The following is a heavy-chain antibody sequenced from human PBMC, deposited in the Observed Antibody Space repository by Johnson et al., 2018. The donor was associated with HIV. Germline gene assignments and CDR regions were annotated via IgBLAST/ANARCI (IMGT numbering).Heavy chain of an antibody. V-gene: IGHV3-9*01. Sequence: QLVESGGGLVQPGRSLRLSCAASGFTFDDYAMHWVRQAPGTGLGWVSGISWNSGSIGYADSVTGRFTISRDNAKNSLYLQMNSLRAEDTALYYCANLFRGDWGFDAFDIWGQGTMVTVSS. CDR3: ANLFRGDWGFDAFDI. CDR2: ISWNSGSI. CDR1: GFTFDDYA. J-gene: IGHJ3*02. D-gene: IGHD7-27*01.